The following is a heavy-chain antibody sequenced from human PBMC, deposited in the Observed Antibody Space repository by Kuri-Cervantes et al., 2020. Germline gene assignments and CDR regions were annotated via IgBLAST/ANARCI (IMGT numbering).Heavy chain of an antibody. D-gene: IGHD6-19*01. CDR1: GFTFSSYS. CDR2: ISSSSSYI. J-gene: IGHJ4*02. Sequence: GESLKISCAASGFTFSSYSMNWVRQAPGKGLEWVSSISSSSSYIYYADSVKGRFTISRDNAKKSLYLQMNSLRVEDTAAYYCARDGAVTNYFDYWGQGTLVTVSS. CDR3: ARDGAVTNYFDY. V-gene: IGHV3-21*01.